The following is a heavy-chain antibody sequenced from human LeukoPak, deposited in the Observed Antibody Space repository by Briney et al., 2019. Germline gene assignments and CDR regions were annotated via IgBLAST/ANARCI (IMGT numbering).Heavy chain of an antibody. CDR1: GGSISSDY. D-gene: IGHD3-3*01. CDR2: IYYSGST. CDR3: ARVGESSYYDFWSGYYMSDYGMDV. V-gene: IGHV4-59*01. J-gene: IGHJ6*02. Sequence: SETLSLTCTVSGGSISSDYWSWIRQPPGKGLEWIGYIYYSGSTNYNPSLKSRVTISVDTSKNQFSLKLSSVTAADTAVYYCARVGESSYYDFWSGYYMSDYGMDVWGQGTTVTVSS.